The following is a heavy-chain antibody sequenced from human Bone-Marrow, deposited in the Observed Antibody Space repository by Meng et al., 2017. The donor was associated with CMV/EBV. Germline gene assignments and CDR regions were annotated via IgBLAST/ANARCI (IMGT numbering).Heavy chain of an antibody. CDR1: GYTFIGYY. CDR2: IDPKNGRT. CDR3: ASGEWELLLYLDY. J-gene: IGHJ4*02. D-gene: IGHD1-26*01. Sequence: ASVKVSCKASGYTFIGYYIHWVRQAPGQGLEWMGWIDPKNGRTNYAQNFQGRVTMTRDTSINTAYMQLTRLRSDDTAVFYCASGEWELLLYLDYWGQGTLVTVSS. V-gene: IGHV1-2*02.